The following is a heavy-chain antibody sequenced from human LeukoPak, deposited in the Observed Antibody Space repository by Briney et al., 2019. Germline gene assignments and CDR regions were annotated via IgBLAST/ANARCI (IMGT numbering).Heavy chain of an antibody. CDR3: ARDGSSSIAVAGTLDY. J-gene: IGHJ4*02. D-gene: IGHD6-19*01. CDR1: GFTFDDYA. CDR2: ISWNSGSI. Sequence: GRSLRLSCAASGFTFDDYAMHWVRQAPGKGLEWVSGISWNSGSIGYADSVKGRFTISRDNAKNSLYLQMNSLRAEDTAVYYCARDGSSSIAVAGTLDYWGQGTLVTVSS. V-gene: IGHV3-9*01.